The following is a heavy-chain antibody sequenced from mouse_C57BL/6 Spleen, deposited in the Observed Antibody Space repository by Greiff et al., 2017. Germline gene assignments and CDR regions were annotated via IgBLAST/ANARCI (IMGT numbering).Heavy chain of an antibody. V-gene: IGHV1-9*01. J-gene: IGHJ3*01. CDR1: GYTFTGYW. CDR2: ILPGSGST. CDR3: ARRFYYYGSSSAY. D-gene: IGHD1-1*01. Sequence: VQLQQSGAELMKPGASVKLSCKATGYTFTGYWIEWVKQRPGHGLEWIGEILPGSGSTNYNEKFKGKATFTADTSSNTAYMQLSSLITEDSAIYYCARRFYYYGSSSAYWGQGTLVTVSA.